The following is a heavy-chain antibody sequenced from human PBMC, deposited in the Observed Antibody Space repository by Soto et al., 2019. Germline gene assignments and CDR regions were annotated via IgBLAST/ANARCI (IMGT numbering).Heavy chain of an antibody. CDR2: IYPGDSDT. J-gene: IGHJ6*02. V-gene: IGHV5-51*01. CDR3: ARHGVVVVPAARKNYYYYGMDV. CDR1: GYSFTIYW. Sequence: GESLKISCKGSGYSFTIYWIGWVRQMPGKGLEWMGIIYPGDSDTRYSPSFQGQVTISADKSISTAYLQWSSLKASDTAMYYCARHGVVVVPAARKNYYYYGMDVWGQGTTVTVSS. D-gene: IGHD2-2*01.